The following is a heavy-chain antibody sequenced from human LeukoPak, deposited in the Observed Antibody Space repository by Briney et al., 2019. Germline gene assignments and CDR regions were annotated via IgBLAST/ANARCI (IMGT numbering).Heavy chain of an antibody. J-gene: IGHJ6*03. CDR2: IRYDGSNK. Sequence: GGSLRPSCAASGFTFSSYGMHWVRQAPGKGLEWVAFIRYDGSNKYYADSVKGRFTISRDNSKNTLYLQMNSLRAEDTAVYYCAKDSQLELRNYYYYYYMDVWGKGTTVTVSS. V-gene: IGHV3-30*02. CDR1: GFTFSSYG. D-gene: IGHD1-1*01. CDR3: AKDSQLELRNYYYYYYMDV.